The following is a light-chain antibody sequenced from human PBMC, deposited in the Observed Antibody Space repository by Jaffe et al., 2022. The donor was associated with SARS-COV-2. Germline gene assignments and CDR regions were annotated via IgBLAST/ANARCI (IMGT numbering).Light chain of an antibody. CDR1: SGYNTFA. CDR3: QTWSTGIEV. Sequence: QVVVTQSPSASASPGASVKLTCTLSSGYNTFAIAWHQQQPGKAPRYLMTVNSDGSHNKGDGIPDRFSGSSSGTERYLTISSLQSDDEADYYCQTWSTGIEVFGGGTKLTVL. V-gene: IGLV4-69*01. J-gene: IGLJ3*02. CDR2: VNSDGSH.